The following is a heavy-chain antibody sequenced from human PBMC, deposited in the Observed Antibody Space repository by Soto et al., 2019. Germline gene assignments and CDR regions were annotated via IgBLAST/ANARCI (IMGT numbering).Heavy chain of an antibody. D-gene: IGHD1-1*01. V-gene: IGHV4-30-4*06. J-gene: IGHJ3*01. CDR1: F. Sequence: FVCWLRQDKGKGMEWIANIHYSGRTYYSQSIKSRGTISVDTSKNQFSLKLNSVTAADTVVYFCVRLDLLPVHFSLEAWGQ. CDR3: VRLDLLPVHFSLEA. CDR2: IHYSGRT.